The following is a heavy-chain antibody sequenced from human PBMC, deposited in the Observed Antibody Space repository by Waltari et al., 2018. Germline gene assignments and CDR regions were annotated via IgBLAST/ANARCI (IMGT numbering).Heavy chain of an antibody. CDR1: ELIVSSNY. J-gene: IGHJ6*02. CDR2: IYSCGGT. V-gene: IGHV3-53*02. CDR3: ARVSLRDYYYGMDV. Sequence: EVQLVETGGGLIQPGGSLKISCAASELIVSSNYMSWVRQAPGKGLELVSVIYSCGGTHYAGSLKGRFTISRDNSKNTLHLQMNSLRAEDTAVYYCARVSLRDYYYGMDVWGQGTTVTVSS.